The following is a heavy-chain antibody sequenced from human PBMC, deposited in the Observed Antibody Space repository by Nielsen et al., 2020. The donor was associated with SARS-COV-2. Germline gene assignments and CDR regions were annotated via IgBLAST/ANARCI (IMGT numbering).Heavy chain of an antibody. J-gene: IGHJ5*02. CDR2: INPNSGGT. Sequence: ASVKVSCKASGYTFTGYYMHWVRQAPGQGLEWMGRINPNSGGTNYAQKFQGRVTMTRDTSISTAYMELSSLRSEDTAVYYCARGTDWNEAEWFDPWGQGTLVTVSS. D-gene: IGHD1-1*01. CDR1: GYTFTGYY. CDR3: ARGTDWNEAEWFDP. V-gene: IGHV1-2*06.